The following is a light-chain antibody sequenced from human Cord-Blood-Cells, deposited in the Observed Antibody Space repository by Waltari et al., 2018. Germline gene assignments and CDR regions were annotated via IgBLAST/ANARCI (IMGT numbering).Light chain of an antibody. V-gene: IGLV2-14*01. CDR3: SSYTSSSTGV. Sequence: QSALTQPASVSGSPGQSITISCPGTRRDAGGSTYASWDQQHPGNAPKLMIYDVSNRPSGVSNRFSGSKSGNTAALTISGLQAEDEADYYCSSYTSSSTGVFGGETKLTVL. J-gene: IGLJ2*01. CDR1: RRDAGGSTY. CDR2: DVS.